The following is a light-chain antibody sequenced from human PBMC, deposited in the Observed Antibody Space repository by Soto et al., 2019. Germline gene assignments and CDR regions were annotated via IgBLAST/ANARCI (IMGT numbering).Light chain of an antibody. V-gene: IGLV2-14*01. CDR1: SSDVGGYNY. J-gene: IGLJ1*01. Sequence: QSALNQPASVSGSPGQSITISCTGTSSDVGGYNYVSWYQQHPGKAPKLMIYDVSNRPSGVSNRFSGSKSGNTASLTISGLQAEDEADYYCSSYTSSSTYVFGTGTKLTVL. CDR3: SSYTSSSTYV. CDR2: DVS.